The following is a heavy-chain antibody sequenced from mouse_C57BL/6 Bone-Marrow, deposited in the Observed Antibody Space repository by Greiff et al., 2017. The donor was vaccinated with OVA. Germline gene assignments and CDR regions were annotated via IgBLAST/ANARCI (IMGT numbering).Heavy chain of an antibody. J-gene: IGHJ3*01. CDR1: GFTFSSYA. V-gene: IGHV5-4*01. CDR3: ARDPYGPFAY. Sequence: EVQGVESGGGLVKPGGSLKLSCAASGFTFSSYAMSWVRQTPEKRLEWVATISDGGSYTYYPDNVKGRFTISRDNAKNNLYLQMSHLKSEDTAMYYCARDPYGPFAYWGQGTLVTVSA. CDR2: ISDGGSYT. D-gene: IGHD1-1*02.